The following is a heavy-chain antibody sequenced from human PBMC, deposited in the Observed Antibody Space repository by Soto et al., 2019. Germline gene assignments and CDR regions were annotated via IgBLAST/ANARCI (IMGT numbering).Heavy chain of an antibody. J-gene: IGHJ4*02. CDR3: VRPDSSGFYSH. Sequence: GESLKISCKASGYSFTSYWIGWVRQMSGKGLEWMAIVNPADSDTRYSPSFQGQVTVSADKPISTAYLQWGSLKASDTAMYYCVRPDSSGFYSHWGQGTPVTVSS. CDR2: VNPADSDT. CDR1: GYSFTSYW. V-gene: IGHV5-51*01. D-gene: IGHD3-22*01.